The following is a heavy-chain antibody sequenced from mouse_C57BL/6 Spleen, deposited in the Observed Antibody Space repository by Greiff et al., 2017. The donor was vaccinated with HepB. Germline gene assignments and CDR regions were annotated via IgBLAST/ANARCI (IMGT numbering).Heavy chain of an antibody. D-gene: IGHD1-1*01. CDR2: INPNNGGT. Sequence: EVQLQQSGPELVKPGASVKMSCKASGYTFTDYNMHWVKQSHGKSLEWIGYINPNNGGTSYNQKFKGKATLTVNKSSSTAYMELRSLTSEDSAVYYCAIREFITTVVGFDYWGQGTTLTVSS. V-gene: IGHV1-22*01. J-gene: IGHJ2*01. CDR1: GYTFTDYN. CDR3: AIREFITTVVGFDY.